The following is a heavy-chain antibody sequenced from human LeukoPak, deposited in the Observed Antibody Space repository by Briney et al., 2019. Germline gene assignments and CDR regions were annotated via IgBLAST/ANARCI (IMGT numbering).Heavy chain of an antibody. Sequence: GGSLRLSCAASRFAFSSYWMHWVRQAPGKGLVWVSRIYSDGSRTNYADSVKGRFTISRDNTKNTLYLQMNSLRAEDTARYYCAKVHNDDSSGFYDYWGQGTLVTVSS. CDR1: RFAFSSYW. D-gene: IGHD3-22*01. CDR2: IYSDGSRT. CDR3: AKVHNDDSSGFYDY. J-gene: IGHJ4*02. V-gene: IGHV3-74*01.